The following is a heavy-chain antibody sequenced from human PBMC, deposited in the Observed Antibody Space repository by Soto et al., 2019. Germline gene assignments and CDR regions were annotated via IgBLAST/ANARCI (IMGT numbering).Heavy chain of an antibody. D-gene: IGHD2-2*01. Sequence: QVPLVESGGGVVQPGRSLGLSCVVSGFTFISYGMHWVRQAPGKGLVWVAVISYDGDQKFYANSVKGRFTISRNNSKNTVSLQMDSLRAEDTAVSYCAKSTIPGSNRGYYLDYWGQGALVTVSS. CDR1: GFTFISYG. V-gene: IGHV3-30*18. CDR2: ISYDGDQK. J-gene: IGHJ4*02. CDR3: AKSTIPGSNRGYYLDY.